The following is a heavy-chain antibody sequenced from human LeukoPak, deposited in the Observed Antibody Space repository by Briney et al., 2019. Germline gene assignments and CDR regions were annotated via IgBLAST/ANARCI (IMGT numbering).Heavy chain of an antibody. CDR1: GFTFSSYS. CDR3: ARDSVTMVRGVHPDY. Sequence: GGSLRLSCAASGFTFSSYSMNWVRQAPGKGLEWVSSISSSSYIYYADSVKGRFTISRDNAKNSLYLQMNSLRAEDTAVYYCARDSVTMVRGVHPDYWGQGTLVTVSS. CDR2: ISSSSYI. D-gene: IGHD3-10*01. J-gene: IGHJ4*02. V-gene: IGHV3-21*01.